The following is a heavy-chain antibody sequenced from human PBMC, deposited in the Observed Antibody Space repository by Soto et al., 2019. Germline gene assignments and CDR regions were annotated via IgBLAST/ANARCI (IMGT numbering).Heavy chain of an antibody. CDR3: ARDLGGSGYYTGFDY. D-gene: IGHD3-3*01. V-gene: IGHV3-66*01. J-gene: IGHJ4*02. CDR1: GFTVSSNY. Sequence: EVQLVESGGGLVQPGGSLRLSCAASGFTVSSNYMSWVRQAPGKGLEWVSVIYSGGSTYYADSVKGRFTISRDNSKNTLYLQMNSLRAEDTAVYYCARDLGGSGYYTGFDYWGQGTLVTVSS. CDR2: IYSGGST.